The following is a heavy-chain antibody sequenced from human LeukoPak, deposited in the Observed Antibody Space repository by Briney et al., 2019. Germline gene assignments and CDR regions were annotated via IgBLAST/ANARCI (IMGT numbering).Heavy chain of an antibody. CDR3: ARGGYSYGYVSPDYYYYYMDV. J-gene: IGHJ6*03. CDR1: GYTFTSYG. V-gene: IGHV1-18*01. CDR2: ISPYNGNT. D-gene: IGHD5-18*01. Sequence: ASVKVSCKASGYTFTSYGISRVRQAPGQGLEWMGWISPYNGNTNYAQKVQGRVTMTTDTSTSTAYMELRSLRSDDTAVYYCARGGYSYGYVSPDYYYYYMDVWGKGTTVTVSS.